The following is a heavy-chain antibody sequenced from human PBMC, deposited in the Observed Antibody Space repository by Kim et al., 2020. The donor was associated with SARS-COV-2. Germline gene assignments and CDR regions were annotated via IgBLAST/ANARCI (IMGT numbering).Heavy chain of an antibody. CDR3: ARSPSSEAGTRFDP. CDR1: GFTFSSYS. Sequence: GGSLRLSCAASGFTFSSYSMNWVRQAPGKGLDWVSSISSSSSYIYYADSVKGGFTISRYNAKNLRYLQMNSLRAEDTAVDYCARSPSSEAGTRFDPWGQG. D-gene: IGHD6-19*01. J-gene: IGHJ5*02. CDR2: ISSSSSYI. V-gene: IGHV3-21*01.